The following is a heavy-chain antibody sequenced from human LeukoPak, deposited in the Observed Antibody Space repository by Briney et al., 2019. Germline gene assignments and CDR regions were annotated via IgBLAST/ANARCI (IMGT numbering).Heavy chain of an antibody. V-gene: IGHV4-39*01. CDR2: IYYSGST. CDR3: ARLSTVYYMDV. J-gene: IGHJ6*03. Sequence: SETLSLTCTVSGGSISSSSYYWGWIRQPPGKGLEWIGSIYYSGSTYYNPSLKSRVTISVDTSKNQFSLKLSSVTAADTAVYYCARLSTVYYMDVWGKGTTVTVSS. CDR1: GGSISSSSYY. D-gene: IGHD2-21*02.